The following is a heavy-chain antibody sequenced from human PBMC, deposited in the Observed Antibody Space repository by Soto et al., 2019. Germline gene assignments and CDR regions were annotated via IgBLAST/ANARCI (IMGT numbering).Heavy chain of an antibody. Sequence: SETLSLTGTVSGGSIRDYFCTWIRQPPWKGLEWIGYIYYSGLTNYNPSLKSRVSTSVDTSKNHFSLQLRSVTAADPAVYYCARFGGDEVGDYGGFDYWGQGTLVPVSS. CDR1: GGSIRDYF. D-gene: IGHD4-17*01. J-gene: IGHJ4*02. CDR3: ARFGGDEVGDYGGFDY. CDR2: IYYSGLT. V-gene: IGHV4-59*01.